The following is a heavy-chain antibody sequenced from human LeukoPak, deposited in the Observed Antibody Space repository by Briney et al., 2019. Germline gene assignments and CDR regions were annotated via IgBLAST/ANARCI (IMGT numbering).Heavy chain of an antibody. J-gene: IGHJ4*02. Sequence: SETLSLTCTVSGGSISSSSYYWGWIRQPPGKGLEWIGSIYYSGSTYYNPSLKSRVTISVDTSKNQFSLKLSSVTAADTAVYYCARLFGSFRTAYFDYWGQGTLVTVSS. CDR1: GGSISSSSYY. V-gene: IGHV4-39*01. CDR3: ARLFGSFRTAYFDY. D-gene: IGHD3-16*01. CDR2: IYYSGST.